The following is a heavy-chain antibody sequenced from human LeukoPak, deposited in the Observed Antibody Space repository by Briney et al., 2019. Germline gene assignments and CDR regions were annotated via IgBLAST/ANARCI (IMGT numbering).Heavy chain of an antibody. D-gene: IGHD4-17*01. Sequence: PSETLSLTCTVSGASISGYLWSWIRQPPGKRLEWIGYISYSGTTNYNPSLRSRITISADTSKNQFSLDLNSVTAADTAVYYCARRNYGDYDHYFDFWGQGMLVTVSS. J-gene: IGHJ4*02. CDR2: ISYSGTT. CDR1: GASISGYL. V-gene: IGHV4-59*08. CDR3: ARRNYGDYDHYFDF.